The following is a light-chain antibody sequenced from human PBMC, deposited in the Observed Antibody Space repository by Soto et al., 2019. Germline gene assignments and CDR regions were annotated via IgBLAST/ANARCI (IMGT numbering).Light chain of an antibody. V-gene: IGKV3-20*01. Sequence: EVVLTQSPGTLSLSLGERATLSCRASQSVSSNYLAWSQQKPGQAPRLLIYGASIRATGIPARISGSGSGTEFTLTISSLQSEDFAVYYCQQYDNSPITFGQGTRLEIK. CDR1: QSVSSNY. J-gene: IGKJ5*01. CDR2: GAS. CDR3: QQYDNSPIT.